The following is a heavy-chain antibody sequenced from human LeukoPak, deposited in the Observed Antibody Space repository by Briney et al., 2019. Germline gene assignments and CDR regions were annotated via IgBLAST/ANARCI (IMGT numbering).Heavy chain of an antibody. Sequence: GASVKVSCKVSGSTLSDLSIHWVRQAPGKGLEYVGGSDPEDGETFHAQNFQGRITVTEDTSIDTAYMELSSLRSEDTAVYYCVTDRARLFWYFDLWGRGTLVTVSS. CDR1: GSTLSDLS. CDR3: VTDRARLFWYFDL. V-gene: IGHV1-24*01. CDR2: SDPEDGET. J-gene: IGHJ2*01. D-gene: IGHD2-21*02.